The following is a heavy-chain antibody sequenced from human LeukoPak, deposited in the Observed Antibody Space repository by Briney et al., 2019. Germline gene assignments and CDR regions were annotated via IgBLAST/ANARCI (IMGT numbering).Heavy chain of an antibody. CDR3: ARDGSNYDFDY. V-gene: IGHV3-7*01. CDR1: GFIFSSYW. CDR2: IKQGGSEN. D-gene: IGHD4-11*01. J-gene: IGHJ4*02. Sequence: GGSLRLSCAASGFIFSSYWMTWVRQAPGKGLEWVANIKQGGSENSYVDSVKGRFTISRDNAKNSLYLQMNSLRAEDTAVYYCARDGSNYDFDYWGQGTLVTVSS.